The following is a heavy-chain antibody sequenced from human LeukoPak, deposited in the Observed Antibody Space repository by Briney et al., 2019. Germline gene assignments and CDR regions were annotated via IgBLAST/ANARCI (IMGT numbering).Heavy chain of an antibody. CDR3: ARDSAHIVVVPAAIRGYYYYMDV. CDR1: GFIFNNYW. J-gene: IGHJ6*03. CDR2: INSDGSSR. Sequence: SGGSLRLSCAASGFIFNNYWMHWVRQAPGKGLMWVSRINSDGSSRNYADSVKGRFTISRDNSKNTLYLQMNSLRAEDTAVYYCARDSAHIVVVPAAIRGYYYYMDVWGKGTTVTVSS. V-gene: IGHV3-74*01. D-gene: IGHD2-2*01.